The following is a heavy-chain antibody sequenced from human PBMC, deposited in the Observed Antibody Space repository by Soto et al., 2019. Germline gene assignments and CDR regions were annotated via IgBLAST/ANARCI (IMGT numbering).Heavy chain of an antibody. CDR2: ISYDGSNK. J-gene: IGHJ4*02. D-gene: IGHD3-22*01. Sequence: GGSLRLSCAASGFTFSSYGMHWVRQAPAKGLEWVAVISYDGSNKYYADSVKGRFTISRDNSKNTLYLQMNSLRAEDTAVYYCAKNPSPLIVVVTPCYWGQGTLVTVSS. CDR3: AKNPSPLIVVVTPCY. V-gene: IGHV3-30*18. CDR1: GFTFSSYG.